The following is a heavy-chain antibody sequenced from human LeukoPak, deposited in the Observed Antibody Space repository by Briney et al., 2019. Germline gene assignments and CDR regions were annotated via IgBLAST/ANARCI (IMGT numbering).Heavy chain of an antibody. CDR3: TRDTITGPYNWFDP. Sequence: ASVRVSCRTSGFTFTDYYMHWVRQAPGQGLEWMGWINCNSGTTNYARRFQGRVTMTRDTSINSICMELRRLRSDDTAMYYCTRDTITGPYNWFDPWGQGTLVTVSS. J-gene: IGHJ5*02. CDR2: INCNSGTT. D-gene: IGHD5-24*01. CDR1: GFTFTDYY. V-gene: IGHV1-2*02.